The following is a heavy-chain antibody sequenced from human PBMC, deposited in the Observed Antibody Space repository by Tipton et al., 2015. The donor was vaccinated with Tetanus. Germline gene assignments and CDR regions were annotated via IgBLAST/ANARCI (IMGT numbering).Heavy chain of an antibody. V-gene: IGHV3-33*01. CDR3: ATAGKWELLIDAFDI. J-gene: IGHJ3*02. Sequence: SLRLSCAASGFTFSSYGMHWVRQAPGKGLEWVAVIWYDGSNKYYADSVKGRFTISRDNSKNTLYLQMNSLRAEDTAVCYCATAGKWELLIDAFDIWGQGTMVTVSS. D-gene: IGHD1-26*01. CDR1: GFTFSSYG. CDR2: IWYDGSNK.